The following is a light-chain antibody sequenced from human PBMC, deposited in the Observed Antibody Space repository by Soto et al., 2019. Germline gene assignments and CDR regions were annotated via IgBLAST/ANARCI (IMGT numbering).Light chain of an antibody. Sequence: DTQMTQSPSTLSASVGDRVTITCRASHSINSWLAWYQQKPGKAPNLLIHRASTLQSGVPSRFSGSGSGTEFTLTITSLQPDDFATYYCQHYNTFPYTFGQGTKLAF. V-gene: IGKV1-5*03. CDR1: HSINSW. J-gene: IGKJ2*01. CDR2: RAS. CDR3: QHYNTFPYT.